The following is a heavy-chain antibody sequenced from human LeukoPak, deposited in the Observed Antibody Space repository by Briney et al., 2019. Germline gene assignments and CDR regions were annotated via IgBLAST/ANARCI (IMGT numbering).Heavy chain of an antibody. CDR2: IYYSGST. CDR1: GGSISSYY. CDR3: ARRRVSVASSWFDP. D-gene: IGHD5-12*01. Sequence: SETLSLTCTVSGGSISSYYWSWIRQPPGKGLEWVGYIYYSGSTNYNPSLKSRVTISVDTSKNQFSLKLSSVTAADTAVYYCARRRVSVASSWFDPWAREPWSPSPQ. J-gene: IGHJ5*02. V-gene: IGHV4-59*01.